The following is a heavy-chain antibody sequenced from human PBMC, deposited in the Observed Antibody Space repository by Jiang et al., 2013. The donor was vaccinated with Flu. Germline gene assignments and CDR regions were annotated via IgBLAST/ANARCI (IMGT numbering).Heavy chain of an antibody. D-gene: IGHD2-2*01. J-gene: IGHJ5*02. CDR2: IYYSGST. Sequence: VKPSQTLSLTCTVSGGSISSGDYYWSWIRQPPGKGLEWIGYIYYSGSTYYNPSLKSRVTISVDTSKNQFSLKLSSVTAADTAVYYCARVSRWWVVPAGWFDPWGQGTLVTVSS. CDR3: ARVSRWWVVPAGWFDP. CDR1: GGSISSGDYY. V-gene: IGHV4-30-4*01.